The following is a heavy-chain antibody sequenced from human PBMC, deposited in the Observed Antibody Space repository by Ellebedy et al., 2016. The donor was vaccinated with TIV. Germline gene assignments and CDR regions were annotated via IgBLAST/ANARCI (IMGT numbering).Heavy chain of an antibody. Sequence: GESLKISCAASGFTFNIAGMTWVRQAPGKGLEWVSAISGSGGSTYYADSVKGRFIISRDNSKNMLFLQMNSLRAEDTAVYYCAKSVGIVGAKSYWYFDLWGRGTLVTVSS. V-gene: IGHV3-23*01. D-gene: IGHD1-26*01. J-gene: IGHJ2*01. CDR1: GFTFNIAG. CDR3: AKSVGIVGAKSYWYFDL. CDR2: ISGSGGST.